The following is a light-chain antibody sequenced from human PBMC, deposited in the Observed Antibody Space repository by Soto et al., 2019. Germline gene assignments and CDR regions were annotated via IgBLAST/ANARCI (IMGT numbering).Light chain of an antibody. CDR2: GAS. J-gene: IGKJ4*01. Sequence: DIKMTQSPSSLSASVGDRVTITCRASQGIYNYLAWYQQKPGKVPKLLIYGASTLQSGVPSRFSGSGSGTDFTLTISNLQPEDVATYYCQKYNSAPPEFTFGGGTKVEIK. CDR3: QKYNSAPPEFT. V-gene: IGKV1-27*01. CDR1: QGIYNY.